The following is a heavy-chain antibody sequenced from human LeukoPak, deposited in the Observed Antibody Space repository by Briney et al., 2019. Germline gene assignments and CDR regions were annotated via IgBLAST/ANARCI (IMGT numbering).Heavy chain of an antibody. Sequence: GGSLRLSCAASGFTFSSYAMHWVRQAPGKGLEWVAVISYDGSNKYYADSVKGRFTISRDNSKNTLYLQMNSLRAEETAVYYCAREGVVAARGAFDIWGQGTMVTVSS. CDR2: ISYDGSNK. CDR3: AREGVVAARGAFDI. D-gene: IGHD2-15*01. CDR1: GFTFSSYA. V-gene: IGHV3-30-3*01. J-gene: IGHJ3*02.